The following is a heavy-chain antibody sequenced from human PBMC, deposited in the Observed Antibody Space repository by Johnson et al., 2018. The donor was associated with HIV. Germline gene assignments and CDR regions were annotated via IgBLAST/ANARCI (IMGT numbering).Heavy chain of an antibody. CDR2: INWNGGST. CDR3: AKGRTVVIKDAFDI. V-gene: IGHV3-20*04. J-gene: IGHJ3*02. Sequence: QLVESGGGVVRPGGSLRLSCAASGFTFDDYGISWVRQAPGKGLEWVTGINWNGGSTGYADSVKGRFTISRDNAKNSLYLQMNSLRAEDTALYYCAKGRTVVIKDAFDIWGQGTIVTVSS. D-gene: IGHD3-22*01. CDR1: GFTFDDYG.